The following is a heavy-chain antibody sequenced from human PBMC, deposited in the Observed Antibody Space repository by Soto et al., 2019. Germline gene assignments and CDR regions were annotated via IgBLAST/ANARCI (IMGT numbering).Heavy chain of an antibody. CDR3: ARSMTTVTTNDY. Sequence: SETLSLTCAVSGGSISSSNWWSWVRQPPGKGLEWIGSIYYSGNTYYNPSLKSRVTISVDTSKNQFSLKLSSVTAADTAVYYCARSMTTVTTNDYWGQGSLVTVSS. J-gene: IGHJ4*02. D-gene: IGHD4-17*01. CDR2: IYYSGNT. CDR1: GGSISSSNW. V-gene: IGHV4-4*02.